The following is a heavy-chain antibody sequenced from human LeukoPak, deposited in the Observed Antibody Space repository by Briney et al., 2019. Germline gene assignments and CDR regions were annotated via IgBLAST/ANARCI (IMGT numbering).Heavy chain of an antibody. J-gene: IGHJ6*02. CDR1: GYTFTSYY. CDR2: INPSGGST. V-gene: IGHV1-46*01. D-gene: IGHD3-3*01. Sequence: GASVKVSCKASGYTFTSYYMHWVRQAPGQGLEWMGIINPSGGSTSYAQKFQGRVTMTRDTSTSTVYMELSSLRSEDTAVYYCARAGASANYDFWSGYYYYGMDVWGQGTTVTVSS. CDR3: ARAGASANYDFWSGYYYYGMDV.